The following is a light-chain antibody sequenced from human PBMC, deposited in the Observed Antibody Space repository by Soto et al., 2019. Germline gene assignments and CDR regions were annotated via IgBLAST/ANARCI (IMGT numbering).Light chain of an antibody. J-gene: IGKJ4*01. Sequence: EIVLTQSPVTLSLSPGETATLSCRASQSVGTYLAWYQLKSGQAPRLLIYEASKRATGIPARFSGRGSGTDFTRTISSLEPEDFALYYCQQGSNWPPLTFGGGTKVESK. V-gene: IGKV3-11*01. CDR1: QSVGTY. CDR3: QQGSNWPPLT. CDR2: EAS.